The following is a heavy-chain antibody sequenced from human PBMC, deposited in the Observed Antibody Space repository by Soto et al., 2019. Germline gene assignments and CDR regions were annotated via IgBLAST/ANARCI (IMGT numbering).Heavy chain of an antibody. J-gene: IGHJ4*02. V-gene: IGHV1-2*04. CDR2: INPNSGGT. CDR1: GYTFTGYY. Sequence: ASVKVSCKTSGYTFTGYYIHWVRQAPGQGLEWMGWINPNSGGTNYAQKFQGWVTMTRDTSISTAYMELSRLKSDDTAVYYCARGWFNFDYWGRGTLVTVSS. D-gene: IGHD3-9*01. CDR3: ARGWFNFDY.